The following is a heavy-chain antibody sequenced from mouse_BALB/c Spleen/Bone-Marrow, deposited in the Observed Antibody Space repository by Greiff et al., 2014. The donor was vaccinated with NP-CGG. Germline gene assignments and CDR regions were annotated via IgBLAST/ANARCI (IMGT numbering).Heavy chain of an antibody. J-gene: IGHJ2*01. Sequence: EVQGVESGGGLVQPGGSRKFSCAASGFTFSSFGMHRVRQAPEKGLEWVAYISSGSSTIYYADTVKGRFTISRDNPKNTLFLQMTSLRSEDTAMYYCATGTRDYWGQGTTLTVSS. CDR1: GFTFSSFG. V-gene: IGHV5-17*02. D-gene: IGHD4-1*01. CDR2: ISSGSSTI. CDR3: ATGTRDY.